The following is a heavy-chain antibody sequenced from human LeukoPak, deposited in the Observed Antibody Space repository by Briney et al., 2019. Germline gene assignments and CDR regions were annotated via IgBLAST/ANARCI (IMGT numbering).Heavy chain of an antibody. V-gene: IGHV1-2*02. D-gene: IGHD3-22*01. CDR2: INPNSGGT. CDR3: TRGYYDSSDFEYFHH. CDR1: GGTFSNYV. J-gene: IGHJ1*01. Sequence: ASVKVSCKASGGTFSNYVISWVRQAPGQGLEWMGWINPNSGGTNFAQRFQDRVTMTRDMSISTAYMELSRLRSDDTAIYYCTRGYYDSSDFEYFHHWGQGTLVTVSS.